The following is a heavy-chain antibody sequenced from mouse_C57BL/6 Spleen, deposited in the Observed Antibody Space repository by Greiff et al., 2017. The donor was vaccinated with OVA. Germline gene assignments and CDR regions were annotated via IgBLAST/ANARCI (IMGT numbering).Heavy chain of an antibody. CDR1: GYAFSSSW. CDR2: IYPGDGDT. CDR3: ARLGLLWYFDV. Sequence: VQLVESGPELVKPGASVKIFCKASGYAFSSSWMNWVKQRPGKGLEWIGRIYPGDGDTNYNGKFKGKATLTADKSSSTAYMQLSSLTSEDSAVYFCARLGLLWYFDVWGTGTTVTVSS. D-gene: IGHD2-3*01. V-gene: IGHV1-82*01. J-gene: IGHJ1*03.